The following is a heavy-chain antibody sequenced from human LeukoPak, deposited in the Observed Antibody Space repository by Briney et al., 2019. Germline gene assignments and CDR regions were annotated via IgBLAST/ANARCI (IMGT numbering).Heavy chain of an antibody. CDR3: AKPPGLRRPDP. J-gene: IGHJ5*02. D-gene: IGHD5-12*01. Sequence: ASVKVSCKASGYSFTGNYMHWVRQAPGQGLEWMGWINPNSGDTNFAQKFQGRVTMTRDTSISTVYMELSRLRSDDTAVYFCAKPPGLRRPDPWGQGTLVTVFS. CDR1: GYSFTGNY. V-gene: IGHV1-2*02. CDR2: INPNSGDT.